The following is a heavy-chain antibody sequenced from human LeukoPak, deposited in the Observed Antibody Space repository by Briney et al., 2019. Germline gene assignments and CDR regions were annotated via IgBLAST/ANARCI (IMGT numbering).Heavy chain of an antibody. Sequence: ASVKVSRTVSGYTLTELSMHWVRQAPGKGLEWMGGFDPEDGETIYAQKFQGRVTMTEDTSTDTAYMELSSLRSEDTAVYYCATARSVAGPFDYWGQGTLVTVSS. CDR3: ATARSVAGPFDY. V-gene: IGHV1-24*01. CDR2: FDPEDGET. D-gene: IGHD6-19*01. J-gene: IGHJ4*02. CDR1: GYTLTELS.